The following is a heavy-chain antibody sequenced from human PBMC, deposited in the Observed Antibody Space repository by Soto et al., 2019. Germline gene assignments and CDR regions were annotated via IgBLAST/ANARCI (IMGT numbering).Heavy chain of an antibody. D-gene: IGHD6-13*01. CDR2: INPSGGST. Sequence: QVQLVQSGAEVKKPGASVKVSCKASGYTFTSYYMHWVRQAPGQGLEWMGIINPSGGSTSYAQKFQGRVTMTRXXSXSXXYMELSSLRSEDTAVYYCARSYVEQQLVRRDAFDIWGQGTMVTVSS. CDR3: ARSYVEQQLVRRDAFDI. J-gene: IGHJ3*02. V-gene: IGHV1-46*03. CDR1: GYTFTSYY.